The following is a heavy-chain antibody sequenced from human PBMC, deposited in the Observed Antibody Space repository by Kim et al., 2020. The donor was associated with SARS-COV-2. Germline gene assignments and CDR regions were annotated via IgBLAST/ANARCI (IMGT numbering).Heavy chain of an antibody. CDR1: GYTFTTYA. Sequence: ASVKVSCKASGYTFTTYAIHWLRQAPGQRLEWMGWINAGNGNTKYSQKVQGRITMTRDTSANTAYMDLSGLRPEDTAVYFCARDGDLHRGVPPGGMDVWG. J-gene: IGHJ6*01. CDR3: ARDGDLHRGVPPGGMDV. V-gene: IGHV1-3*01. CDR2: INAGNGNT. D-gene: IGHD3-10*01.